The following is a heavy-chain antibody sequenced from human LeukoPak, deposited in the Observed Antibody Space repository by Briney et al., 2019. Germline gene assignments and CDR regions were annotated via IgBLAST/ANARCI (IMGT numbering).Heavy chain of an antibody. Sequence: SQTRSLTCAISGDSVSSNSATWNWIRQSPSTGLEWLGRAYYRSKWYNDYAVFVNSRITISADTSKNQFSLQLNSVTPEDTAVYYCAREPYTSSWDYYYYYHGMDVWGQGTTVTVSS. V-gene: IGHV6-1*01. J-gene: IGHJ6*02. CDR2: AYYRSKWYN. CDR3: AREPYTSSWDYYYYYHGMDV. CDR1: GDSVSSNSAT. D-gene: IGHD6-13*01.